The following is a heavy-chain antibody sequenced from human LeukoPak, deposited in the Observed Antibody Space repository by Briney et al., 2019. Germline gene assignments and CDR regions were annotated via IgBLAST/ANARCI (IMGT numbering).Heavy chain of an antibody. CDR2: IYPGDSDT. CDR1: GYSFTSDW. Sequence: GESLKISWKASGYSFTSDWIGWGRQMPGKGLEWMGIIYPGDSDTRYSPSFQGQVTISADKSISTAYLQWSSLKAPDTAMYYCARPHDSSSWYSFDYWGQGTLVTVSS. D-gene: IGHD6-13*01. J-gene: IGHJ4*02. V-gene: IGHV5-51*01. CDR3: ARPHDSSSWYSFDY.